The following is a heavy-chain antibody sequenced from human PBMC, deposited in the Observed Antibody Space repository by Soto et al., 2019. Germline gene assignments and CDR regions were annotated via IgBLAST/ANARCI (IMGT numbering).Heavy chain of an antibody. CDR2: IIPIFGTA. Sequence: QVQLVQSGAEVKKPGSSVKVSCKASGGTFSSYSINWVRQAPGPGLEWMGEIIPIFGTANYAQKFQGRVTITADESTSTAYMEPSSLRSEDTAVYYCARDGGRHSGGIDYWGQGTVVTVSS. CDR1: GGTFSSYS. CDR3: ARDGGRHSGGIDY. J-gene: IGHJ4*02. V-gene: IGHV1-69*01. D-gene: IGHD1-26*01.